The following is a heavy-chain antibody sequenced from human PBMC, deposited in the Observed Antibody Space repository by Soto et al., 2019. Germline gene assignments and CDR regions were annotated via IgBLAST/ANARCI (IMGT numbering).Heavy chain of an antibody. D-gene: IGHD2-2*01. V-gene: IGHV4-34*01. Sequence: QVQLQQWGAGLLEPSETLSLTCAVYGGSFTGVYWSWIRQPPGKGLEWIAEIDHSGSTKYNPTLKGRVTMSVDTSKSQFSLRLSSVTAADTAVYYCARGVLIGYCASASCYPRFDPWGQGTLVTVSS. CDR2: IDHSGST. CDR3: ARGVLIGYCASASCYPRFDP. CDR1: GGSFTGVY. J-gene: IGHJ5*02.